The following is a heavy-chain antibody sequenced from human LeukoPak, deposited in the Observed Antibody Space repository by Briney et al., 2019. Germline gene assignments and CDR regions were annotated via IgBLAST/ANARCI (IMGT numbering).Heavy chain of an antibody. D-gene: IGHD6-19*01. V-gene: IGHV1-18*01. CDR2: ISAYNGNT. J-gene: IGHJ5*02. Sequence: GASVKVSCKASGYTFTSYGISWVRQAPGQGLEWMGWISAYNGNTNYAQKLQGRVTMTADTSTSTAYMELRSLRSDDTAVYYCAREIAVAVVGSGWFDPWGQGTLVTVSS. CDR1: GYTFTSYG. CDR3: AREIAVAVVGSGWFDP.